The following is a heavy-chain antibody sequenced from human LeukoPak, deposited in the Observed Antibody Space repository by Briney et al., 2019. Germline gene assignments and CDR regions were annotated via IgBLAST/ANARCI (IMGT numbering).Heavy chain of an antibody. J-gene: IGHJ5*02. Sequence: GGSLRLSCATSGFTFSSYWMHWVRQAPGKGLVWVSRIDSDGSNIRYADSVKGRFTISRDNTKNTLYLQMNSLRAEDTAVYYCARDLQNWNHKNWFDPWGQGTLVTVS. CDR1: GFTFSSYW. CDR2: IDSDGSNI. D-gene: IGHD1-14*01. V-gene: IGHV3-74*01. CDR3: ARDLQNWNHKNWFDP.